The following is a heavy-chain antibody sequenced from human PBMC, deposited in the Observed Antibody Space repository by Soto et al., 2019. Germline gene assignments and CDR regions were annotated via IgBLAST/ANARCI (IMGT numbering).Heavy chain of an antibody. CDR1: GFTFSSYA. CDR3: AKTYGNGKLELLPSTTFDY. V-gene: IGHV3-23*01. CDR2: ISGSGGST. D-gene: IGHD1-7*01. J-gene: IGHJ4*02. Sequence: GGSLRLSCAASGFTFSSYAMSWVRQAPGKGLEWVSAISGSGGSTYYADSVKGRFTISRDNSKNTLYLQMNSLRAEDTAVYYCAKTYGNGKLELLPSTTFDYWGQGTLVTVSS.